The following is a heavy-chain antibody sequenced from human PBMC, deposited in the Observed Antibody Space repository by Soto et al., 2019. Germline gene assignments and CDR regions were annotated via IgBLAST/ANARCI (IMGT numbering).Heavy chain of an antibody. CDR2: VSGIGDDT. Sequence: GGSLRLSCAASRFTFSSYAMSWVRQAPGKGLEWVSAVSGIGDDTYYADSVKGRFTISRDNSKNTLYLQMNSLRAEDTAVYYCAKDSHSSGWSGYYGMDVWGQGTTVTVSS. D-gene: IGHD6-19*01. V-gene: IGHV3-23*01. CDR1: RFTFSSYA. J-gene: IGHJ6*02. CDR3: AKDSHSSGWSGYYGMDV.